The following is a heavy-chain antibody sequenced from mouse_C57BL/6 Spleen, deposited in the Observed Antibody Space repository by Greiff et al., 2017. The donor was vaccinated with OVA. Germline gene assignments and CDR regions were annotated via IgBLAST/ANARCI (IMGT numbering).Heavy chain of an antibody. D-gene: IGHD4-1*01. CDR3: AVTGTGYVDV. CDR1: GYTFTDYY. J-gene: IGHJ1*03. CDR2: IYPGSGNT. V-gene: IGHV1-76*01. Sequence: QVQLQQSGAELVRPGASVKLSCKASGYTFTDYYINWVKQRPGQGLEWIARIYPGSGNTYYNEKFKGKATLTAEKSSSTAYMQLSSLTSEDSAVYFCAVTGTGYVDVWGTGTTVTVSS.